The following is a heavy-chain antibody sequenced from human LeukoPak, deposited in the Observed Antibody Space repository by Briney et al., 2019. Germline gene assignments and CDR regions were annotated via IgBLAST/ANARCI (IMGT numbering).Heavy chain of an antibody. V-gene: IGHV4-4*08. CDR2: ISQSGSI. CDR3: AREFRGVIEYYFDY. J-gene: IGHJ4*02. D-gene: IGHD3-16*02. CDR1: GASVSGNY. Sequence: SETLSLTCSVSGASVSGNYWSWIRQPPGKGLEWIGYISQSGSIRYNPSLKSRVTISVDASMNQFSVELSSVAAADTAVYYCAREFRGVIEYYFDYWGQGTLVTVSS.